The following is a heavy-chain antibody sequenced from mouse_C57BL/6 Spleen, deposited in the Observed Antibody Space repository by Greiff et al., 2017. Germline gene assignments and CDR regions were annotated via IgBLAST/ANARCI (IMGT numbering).Heavy chain of an antibody. Sequence: EVQLVESGGGLVQPGGSMKLSCAASGFTFSDAWMDWVRQSPEKGLEWVAEIRNKANNHATYYAESVKGRFTISRDDSKSSVYLQMNSLRAEDTGIYYCTRTAQAYAMDYWGQGTSVTVSS. CDR3: TRTAQAYAMDY. D-gene: IGHD3-2*02. J-gene: IGHJ4*01. CDR1: GFTFSDAW. V-gene: IGHV6-6*01. CDR2: IRNKANNHAT.